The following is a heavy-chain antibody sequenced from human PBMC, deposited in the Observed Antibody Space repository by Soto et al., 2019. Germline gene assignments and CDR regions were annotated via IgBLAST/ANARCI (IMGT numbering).Heavy chain of an antibody. V-gene: IGHV5-51*01. CDR2: IYPGDSDT. Sequence: LGESLKISCKGSGYSFTSYWIGWVRQMPGKGLEWMGIIYPGDSDTRYSPSFQGQVTTSADKSISTAYLQWSSLKASDTAMYYCATEPYSSSYYYGMDVWGQGTTVTVSS. D-gene: IGHD6-13*01. J-gene: IGHJ6*02. CDR1: GYSFTSYW. CDR3: ATEPYSSSYYYGMDV.